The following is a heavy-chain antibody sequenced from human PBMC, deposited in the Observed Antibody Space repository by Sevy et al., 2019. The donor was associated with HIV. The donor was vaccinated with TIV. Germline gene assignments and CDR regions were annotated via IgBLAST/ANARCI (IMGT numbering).Heavy chain of an antibody. J-gene: IGHJ5*02. CDR3: XXXXXXXXXGGWFDP. Sequence: GGSLRLSCAASGFTFSSYSMNWVRQAPGKGMEWVSSISSSSSYIYYAHSVKGRFTFSRDNAKNSLYLQMNSLRAEDXXXXXXXXXXXXXXXGGWFDPWGQGTLVTVSS. CDR2: ISSSSSYI. CDR1: GFTFSSYS. V-gene: IGHV3-21*01.